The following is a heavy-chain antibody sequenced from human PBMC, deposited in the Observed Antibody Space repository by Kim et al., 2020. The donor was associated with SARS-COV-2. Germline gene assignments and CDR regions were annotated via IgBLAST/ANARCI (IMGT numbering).Heavy chain of an antibody. V-gene: IGHV4-31*03. D-gene: IGHD3-10*01. J-gene: IGHJ6*01. Sequence: SETLSLTCTVSGGSIRNNYYYWSWIRQHPGKGLEWIGYIYYSGTTYYNPSLKSRVIVSLDTSKNQFSLNLSSVTAAHTAVYYCVRDGSPMVPPNGMDVWG. CDR1: GGSIRNNYYY. CDR3: VRDGSPMVPPNGMDV. CDR2: IYYSGTT.